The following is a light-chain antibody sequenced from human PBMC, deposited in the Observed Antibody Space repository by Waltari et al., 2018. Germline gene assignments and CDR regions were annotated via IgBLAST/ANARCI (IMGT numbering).Light chain of an antibody. CDR2: EGS. Sequence: QSALTQPASVSGSPGQSITISCTGTSSDVGSYNLFSWYQQPPGKAPKLLIYEGSKRPSGVSNRFSGSKSGNTASLTISGLQAEDEADYYCCSYAGSVVFGGGTKLTVL. J-gene: IGLJ2*01. CDR1: SSDVGSYNL. CDR3: CSYAGSVV. V-gene: IGLV2-23*01.